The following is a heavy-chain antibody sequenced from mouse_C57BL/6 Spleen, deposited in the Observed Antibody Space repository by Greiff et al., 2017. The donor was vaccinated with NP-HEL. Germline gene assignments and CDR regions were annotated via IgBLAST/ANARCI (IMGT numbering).Heavy chain of an antibody. CDR3: ARYGDYGSSPHWYFDV. CDR1: GYAFSSYW. CDR2: IYPGDGDT. Sequence: QVQLKQSGAELVKPGASVKISCKASGYAFSSYWMNWVKQRPGKGLEWIGQIYPGDGDTNYNGKFKGKATLTADKSSSTAYMQLSSLTSEDSAVYFCARYGDYGSSPHWYFDVWGTGTTVTVSS. D-gene: IGHD1-1*01. J-gene: IGHJ1*03. V-gene: IGHV1-80*01.